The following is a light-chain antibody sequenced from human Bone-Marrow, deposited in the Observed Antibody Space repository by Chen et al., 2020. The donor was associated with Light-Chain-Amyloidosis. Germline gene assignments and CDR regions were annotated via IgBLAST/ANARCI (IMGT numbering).Light chain of an antibody. CDR2: DVS. CDR1: SSDGGGYNY. J-gene: IGLJ2*01. CDR3: SSYTSSSTLV. Sequence: QSALTQPASVSGSPGQSITISCTGTSSDGGGYNYVSWYQQHPGKAPKLMIYDVSNRPSGVSNRFSGSRSGSTASLTISGLQAEDEADYYCSSYTSSSTLVFGGGTKLTVL. V-gene: IGLV2-14*01.